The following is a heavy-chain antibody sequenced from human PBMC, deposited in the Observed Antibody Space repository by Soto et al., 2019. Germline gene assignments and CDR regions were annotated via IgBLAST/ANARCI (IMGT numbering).Heavy chain of an antibody. CDR2: IYYSGST. D-gene: IGHD5-18*01. CDR3: ARDSGTATEYYGMDV. J-gene: IGHJ6*02. Sequence: QVQLQESGPGLVKPWETLSLTCTVSGGSISSYYWSWIRQPPGKGLEWIGYIYYSGSTNYNPSLKSRVTISVDTSKNQFSLKLSSVTAADTAVYYCARDSGTATEYYGMDVWGQGTTVTVSS. CDR1: GGSISSYY. V-gene: IGHV4-59*01.